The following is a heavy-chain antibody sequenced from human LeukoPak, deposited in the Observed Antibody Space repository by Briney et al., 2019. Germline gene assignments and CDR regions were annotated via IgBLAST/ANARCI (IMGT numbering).Heavy chain of an antibody. D-gene: IGHD5-18*01. Sequence: GASVKVSCKASGYTFTTYPMNWVRQAPGQGLEWMGWINTKTGDPTYAQGFTGRFVFSLDTSVSTAYLQISSLKAEDTAVYYCASLYSYGYRDFDYWGQGTLVTVSS. CDR2: INTKTGDP. CDR1: GYTFTTYP. V-gene: IGHV7-4-1*02. CDR3: ASLYSYGYRDFDY. J-gene: IGHJ4*02.